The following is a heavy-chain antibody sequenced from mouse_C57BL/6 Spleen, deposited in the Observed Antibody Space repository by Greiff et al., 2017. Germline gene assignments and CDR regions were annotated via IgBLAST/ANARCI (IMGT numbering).Heavy chain of an antibody. D-gene: IGHD1-1*01. V-gene: IGHV1-80*01. CDR3: ARVLGYYYGSSYGLGY. CDR1: GYAFSSYW. J-gene: IGHJ2*01. Sequence: QVQLKESGAELVKPGASVKISCKASGYAFSSYWMNWVKQRPGKGLEWIGKIYPGDGDTNYNVKFKGKATLTAYKSSSTAYMQLSSLTSEDSAVYFGARVLGYYYGSSYGLGYWGQGTTLTVSS. CDR2: IYPGDGDT.